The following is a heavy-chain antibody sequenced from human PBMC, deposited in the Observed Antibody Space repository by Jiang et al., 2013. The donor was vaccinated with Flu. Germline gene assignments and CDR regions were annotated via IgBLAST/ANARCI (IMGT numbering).Heavy chain of an antibody. CDR2: IYHSGST. Sequence: SGPGLVKPSGTLSLTCAVSGGSISSSNWWSWVRQPPGKGLEWIGEIYHSGSTNYNPSLKSRVTISVDKSKNQFSLKLSSVTAADTAVYYCARRALDIVVVPAAPPTGWFDYWGQGTLVTVSS. J-gene: IGHJ4*02. CDR1: GGSISSSNW. D-gene: IGHD2-2*03. V-gene: IGHV4-4*02. CDR3: ARRALDIVVVPAAPPTGWFDY.